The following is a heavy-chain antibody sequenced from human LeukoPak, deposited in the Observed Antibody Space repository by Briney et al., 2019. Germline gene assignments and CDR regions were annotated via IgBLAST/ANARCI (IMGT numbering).Heavy chain of an antibody. V-gene: IGHV3-53*01. CDR1: GLTVNYNY. J-gene: IGHJ4*02. Sequence: GGSLRLSCAASGLTVNYNYMSWVRQAPGKGLEWVSVIYSGGNIYYADSVKGRFTISRDNSKNTLYLQMNSLRAEDTAVYYCARGRRDGYWDYWGQGTLVSVSS. CDR2: IYSGGNI. CDR3: ARGRRDGYWDY. D-gene: IGHD5-24*01.